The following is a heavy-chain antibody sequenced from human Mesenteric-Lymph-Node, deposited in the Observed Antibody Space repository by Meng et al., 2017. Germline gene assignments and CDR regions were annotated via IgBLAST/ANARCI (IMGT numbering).Heavy chain of an antibody. D-gene: IGHD1-26*01. Sequence: LTCAASGFTFDDYAMHWVRQAPGKGLEWVSGISWNSGSIGYADSVKGRFTISRDNAKNSLYLQMNSLRAEDTAVYYCARSYYQTDYWGQGTLVTVSS. CDR1: GFTFDDYA. J-gene: IGHJ4*02. V-gene: IGHV3-9*01. CDR2: ISWNSGSI. CDR3: ARSYYQTDY.